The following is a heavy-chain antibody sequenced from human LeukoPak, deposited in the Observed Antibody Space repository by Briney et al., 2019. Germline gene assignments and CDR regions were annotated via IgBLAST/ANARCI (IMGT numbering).Heavy chain of an antibody. CDR1: GGSISSYY. Sequence: SETLSLTCTVAGGSISSYYCSWTRQPAGKVLEWIGRIYTSGSTNYNPSLKSRVTMSVDTSKNQLSLKLSSVTAADTAVYYCARADYAIYYFDYWGQGTLVTVSS. CDR3: ARADYAIYYFDY. V-gene: IGHV4-4*07. J-gene: IGHJ4*02. CDR2: IYTSGST. D-gene: IGHD4-17*01.